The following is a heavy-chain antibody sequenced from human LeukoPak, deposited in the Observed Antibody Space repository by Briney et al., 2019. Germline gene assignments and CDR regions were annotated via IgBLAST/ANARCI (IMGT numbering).Heavy chain of an antibody. CDR1: GGSISSYY. Sequence: KPSETLSLTCTVSGGSISSYYWSWIRQPPGKGLEWIGYIYYTGSTNSNPSLKSRVTISIDTSKNQFSLKLSSVTAADTAVYYCARSYDSSGYYFYGMDVWGQGTTVTVSS. J-gene: IGHJ6*02. CDR3: ARSYDSSGYYFYGMDV. CDR2: IYYTGST. D-gene: IGHD3-22*01. V-gene: IGHV4-59*01.